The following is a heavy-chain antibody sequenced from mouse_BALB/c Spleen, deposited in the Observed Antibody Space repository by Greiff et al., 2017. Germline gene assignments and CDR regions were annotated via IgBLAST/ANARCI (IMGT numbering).Heavy chain of an antibody. CDR1: GYTFTSYY. V-gene: IGHV1S81*02. J-gene: IGHJ3*01. CDR2: INPSNGGT. CDR3: TRGGWFAY. Sequence: VQLQQSGAELVKPGASVKLSCKASGYTFTSYYMYWVKQRPGQGLEWIGEINPSNGGTNFNEKFKSKATLTVDKSSSTAYMQLSSLTSEDSAVYYCTRGGWFAYWGQGTLVTVSA. D-gene: IGHD1-1*02.